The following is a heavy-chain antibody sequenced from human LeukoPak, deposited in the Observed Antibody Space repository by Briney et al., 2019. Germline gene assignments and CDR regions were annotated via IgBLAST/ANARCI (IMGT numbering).Heavy chain of an antibody. V-gene: IGHV4-4*07. J-gene: IGHJ4*02. CDR2: IYTSGRT. CDR1: GGSMSTYY. CDR3: ARGLFDMNTIRPFPFDL. D-gene: IGHD5-24*01. Sequence: SETLSLTCTVSGGSMSTYYWSWIRQPAGKGLEWIGRIYTSGRTNYNPSLKSRVTMSVDTSKNQFSLKLSSVTAADTAVYYCARGLFDMNTIRPFPFDLWGQGTLVTVSS.